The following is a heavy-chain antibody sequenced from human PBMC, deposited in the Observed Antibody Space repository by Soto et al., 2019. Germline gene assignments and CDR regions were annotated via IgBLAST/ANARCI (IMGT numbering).Heavy chain of an antibody. CDR1: GYTFTHYG. Sequence: GASVKVSCKASGYTFTHYGITWVRQAPGQGLEWMGWINSFSGDTNYPQKLQGRLTMTTDTSTNTVYTELRNLRSDGTAVYYCARDLHSGGKYWYFDIWGRGTLVTVYS. CDR2: INSFSGDT. V-gene: IGHV1-18*01. D-gene: IGHD2-15*01. J-gene: IGHJ2*01. CDR3: ARDLHSGGKYWYFDI.